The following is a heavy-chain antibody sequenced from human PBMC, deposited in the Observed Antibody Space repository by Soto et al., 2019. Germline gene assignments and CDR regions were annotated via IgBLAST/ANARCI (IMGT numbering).Heavy chain of an antibody. J-gene: IGHJ5*02. D-gene: IGHD3-10*01. CDR2: IYPHDSDT. CDR3: ARLYGSGQWNWFDP. V-gene: IGHV5-51*01. Sequence: GIALEWMGIIYPHDSDTRYSPSFQGQVTISADKSISTAYLQWSSLKASDSAMYYCARLYGSGQWNWFDPWGQGTLVTVSS.